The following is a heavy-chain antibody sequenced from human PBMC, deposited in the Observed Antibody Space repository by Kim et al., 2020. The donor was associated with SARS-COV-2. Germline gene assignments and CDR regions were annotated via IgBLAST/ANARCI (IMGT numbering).Heavy chain of an antibody. J-gene: IGHJ5*02. Sequence: SETLSLTCAVYGGSFSGYYWSWIRQPPGKGLEWIGEINHSGSTNYNPSLKSRVTISVDTSKNQFSLKLSSVTAADTAVYYCARALRGYSSSWYWFDPWGQGTLVTVSS. CDR1: GGSFSGYY. D-gene: IGHD6-13*01. CDR3: ARALRGYSSSWYWFDP. V-gene: IGHV4-34*01. CDR2: INHSGST.